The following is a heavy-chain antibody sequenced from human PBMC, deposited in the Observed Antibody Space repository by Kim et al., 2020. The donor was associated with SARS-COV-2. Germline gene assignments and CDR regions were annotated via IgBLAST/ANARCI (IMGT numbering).Heavy chain of an antibody. D-gene: IGHD3-10*01. CDR1: GGSFSGYY. J-gene: IGHJ4*02. CDR3: ARGHLHYYGSGSYPY. CDR2: INHSGST. Sequence: SETLSLTCAVYGGSFSGYYWSWIRQPPGKGLEWIGEINHSGSTNYNPSLKSRVTISVDTSKNQFSLKLSSVTAADTAVYYCARGHLHYYGSGSYPYWGQG. V-gene: IGHV4-34*01.